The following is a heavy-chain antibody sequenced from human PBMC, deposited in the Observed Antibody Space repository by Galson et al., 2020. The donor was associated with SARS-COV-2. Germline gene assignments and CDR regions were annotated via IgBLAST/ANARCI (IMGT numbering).Heavy chain of an antibody. Sequence: KISCKASGGTFSSYAISWVRQAPGQGLEWMGGIIPIFGTANYAQKFQGRVTITADESTSTAYMELSSLRSEDTAVYYCARGARGYSGYDRDYYYGMDVWGQGTTVTVSS. CDR2: IIPIFGTA. J-gene: IGHJ6*02. CDR1: GGTFSSYA. V-gene: IGHV1-69*01. D-gene: IGHD5-12*01. CDR3: ARGARGYSGYDRDYYYGMDV.